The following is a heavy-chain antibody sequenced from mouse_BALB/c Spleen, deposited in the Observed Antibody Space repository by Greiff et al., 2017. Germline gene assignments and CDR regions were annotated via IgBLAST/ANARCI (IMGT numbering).Heavy chain of an antibody. Sequence: EVKLMESGPGLVKPSQSLSLTCSVTGYSITSGYYWNWIRQFPGNKLEWMGYISYDGSNNYNPSLKNRISITRDTSKNQFFLKLNSVTTEDTATYYCANLLWSMDYWGQGTSVTVSS. CDR2: ISYDGSN. J-gene: IGHJ4*01. CDR3: ANLLWSMDY. D-gene: IGHD2-1*01. CDR1: GYSITSGYY. V-gene: IGHV3-6*02.